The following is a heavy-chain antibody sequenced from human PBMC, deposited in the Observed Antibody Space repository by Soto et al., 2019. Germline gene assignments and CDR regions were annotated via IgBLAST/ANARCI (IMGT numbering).Heavy chain of an antibody. V-gene: IGHV4-31*03. J-gene: IGHJ1*01. CDR2: IYYSGST. Sequence: SETLCLTCTVSGGSISSGGYYWSWIRQHPGKGLEWIGYIYYSGSTYYNPSLKSRVTISVDTSKNQFSLKLSSVTAADTAVYYCARSERDFGVVITPHNRLASWGQGTLVTVSS. CDR1: GGSISSGGYY. D-gene: IGHD3-3*01. CDR3: ARSERDFGVVITPHNRLAS.